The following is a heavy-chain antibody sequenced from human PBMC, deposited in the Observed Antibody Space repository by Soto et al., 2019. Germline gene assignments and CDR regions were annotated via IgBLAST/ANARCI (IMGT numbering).Heavy chain of an antibody. CDR3: ATDGVSLVMIPSELDH. J-gene: IGHJ4*02. D-gene: IGHD3-16*01. V-gene: IGHV3-33*01. Sequence: QVQLVESGGGVVQPGGSLRLSCAASGFTFSSYGLYWVRQAPGKGLEWVALIWYDGSKKYYADSVRGRFTISRDNSENTLYLQMNSLRAEDTAVYYCATDGVSLVMIPSELDHWGQGTLVTVSS. CDR1: GFTFSSYG. CDR2: IWYDGSKK.